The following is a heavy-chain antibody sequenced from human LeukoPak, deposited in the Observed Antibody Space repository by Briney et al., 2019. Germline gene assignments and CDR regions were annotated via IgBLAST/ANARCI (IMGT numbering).Heavy chain of an antibody. CDR1: GGSISSSNW. CDR2: IYHSGST. V-gene: IGHV4-4*02. J-gene: IGHJ4*02. Sequence: SETLSLTCAVSGGSISSSNWWSWVRQPPGKGLEWIGEIYHSGSTNYNPSLKSRVTMSVDTSKNQFSLKLSSVTAADTAVYYCARDTYYYDSSGYYLFDYWGQGTLVTVSS. CDR3: ARDTYYYDSSGYYLFDY. D-gene: IGHD3-22*01.